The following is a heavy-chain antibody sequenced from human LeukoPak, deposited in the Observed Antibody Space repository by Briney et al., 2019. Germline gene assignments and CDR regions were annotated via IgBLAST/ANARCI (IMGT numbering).Heavy chain of an antibody. V-gene: IGHV3-30*18. CDR2: VSYDGSYK. CDR3: AKLGYSGYVFQPYYYYYYMDV. Sequence: PGGSLRLSCAATGFTFSNFAMHWVRQAPGKGLEWVAVVSYDGSYKYYADSVKGRFTISRDNSKNTLYLQMNSLRAEDTAVYYCAKLGYSGYVFQPYYYYYYMDVWGKGTTVTVSS. CDR1: GFTFSNFA. D-gene: IGHD5-12*01. J-gene: IGHJ6*03.